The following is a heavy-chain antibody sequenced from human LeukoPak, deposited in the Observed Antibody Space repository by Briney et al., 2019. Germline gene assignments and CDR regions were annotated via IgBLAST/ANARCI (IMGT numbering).Heavy chain of an antibody. CDR2: ISFDGSQK. D-gene: IGHD3-10*01. V-gene: IGHV3-33*06. J-gene: IGHJ5*02. Sequence: GKSLRLSCATSGFTFSGYGMHWVRQAPGKGLEWVALISFDGSQKYYADSVKGRFTISRDNSKSTVYLQMNSLRVEDAAVYYCSKDLTSDFGGDLDPWGQGTLVTVSS. CDR3: SKDLTSDFGGDLDP. CDR1: GFTFSGYG.